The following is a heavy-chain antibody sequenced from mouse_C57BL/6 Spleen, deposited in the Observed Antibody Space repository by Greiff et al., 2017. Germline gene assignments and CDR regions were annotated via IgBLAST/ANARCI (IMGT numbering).Heavy chain of an antibody. CDR3: ARFLNWDGGFDY. D-gene: IGHD4-1*01. Sequence: VQLQQSGPGLAKPSQTLSLTCSVTGYSITSYYWNWIRKFPGNKLEYMGYISYSGSTYYNPSLKSRISITRDTSKNQYYLQLNSVTTEDTATYYCARFLNWDGGFDYWGQGTTLTVSS. CDR2: ISYSGST. CDR1: GYSITSYY. V-gene: IGHV3-8*01. J-gene: IGHJ2*01.